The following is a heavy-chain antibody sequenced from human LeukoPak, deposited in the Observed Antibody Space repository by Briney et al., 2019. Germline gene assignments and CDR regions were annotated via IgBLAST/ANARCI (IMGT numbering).Heavy chain of an antibody. CDR3: ATRAGWLGPPGYYFDY. Sequence: GASVKVSCKVSGYTLTELSMHWVRQAPGKGLEWMGGFDPEDGKTIYAQKFQGRVTMTEDTSTDTAYMEPSSLRSEDTAVYSCATRAGWLGPPGYYFDYWGQGTLVTVSS. CDR2: FDPEDGKT. J-gene: IGHJ4*02. CDR1: GYTLTELS. D-gene: IGHD3-9*01. V-gene: IGHV1-24*01.